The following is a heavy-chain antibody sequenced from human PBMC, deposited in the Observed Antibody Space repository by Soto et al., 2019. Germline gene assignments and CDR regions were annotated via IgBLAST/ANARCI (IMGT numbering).Heavy chain of an antibody. J-gene: IGHJ4*02. CDR2: FYHSVST. CDR3: ARRSDLYGDYYDY. CDR1: GASISSSSYL. V-gene: IGHV4-39*01. Sequence: KPSETLSLTCSVSGASISSSSYLWGWIRQPPGKGLEWIGSFYHSVSTYYHPSLKSRVTLSADMSKNQFSLKLTSVTAADTAVYSCARRSDLYGDYYDYWGQGTLVTVYS. D-gene: IGHD4-17*01.